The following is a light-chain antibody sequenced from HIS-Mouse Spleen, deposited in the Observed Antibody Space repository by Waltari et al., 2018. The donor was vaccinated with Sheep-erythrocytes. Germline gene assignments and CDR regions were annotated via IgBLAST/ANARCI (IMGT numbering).Light chain of an antibody. J-gene: IGKJ1*01. V-gene: IGKV1-12*01. CDR3: QQANSFPPT. CDR2: AAS. Sequence: DIQMTQSPSSVSASVGDRVTITCRASQGISSWLGWYQKKTGKAPKLLIYAASSLQSGVPSRFSVSGSGTDFTLTISSLQPEDFATYYCQQANSFPPTFGQGTKVEIK. CDR1: QGISSW.